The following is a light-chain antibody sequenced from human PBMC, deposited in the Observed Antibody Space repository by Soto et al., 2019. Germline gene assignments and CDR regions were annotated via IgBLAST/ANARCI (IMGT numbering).Light chain of an antibody. CDR2: AAS. Sequence: EIVLTQSPATLSLSPGERVTLSCRASQSVSNYLAWYQQKPGQAPRLLVSAASSRATGIPDRFSGSGSGTDFTLTISRLEPEDFAVYYCQQYGSSRITFGQGTRLKIK. CDR3: QQYGSSRIT. V-gene: IGKV3-20*01. CDR1: QSVSNY. J-gene: IGKJ5*01.